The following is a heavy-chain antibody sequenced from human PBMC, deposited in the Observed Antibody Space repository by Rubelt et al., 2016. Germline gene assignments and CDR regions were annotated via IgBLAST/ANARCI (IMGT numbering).Heavy chain of an antibody. CDR3: ARGRMGFHYYYYGMDV. V-gene: IGHV4-34*01. Sequence: QVQLQQWGAGLLKPSETLSLTCAVYGGSFSGYYWSWIRQPPGKGLEWIGEINHSGSTNYNPSLKGQVTISVDTSKNQFSLKLRSVTAADTAVYYCARGRMGFHYYYYGMDVWGQGTTVTVSS. J-gene: IGHJ6*02. CDR2: INHSGST. D-gene: IGHD1-26*01. CDR1: GGSFSGYY.